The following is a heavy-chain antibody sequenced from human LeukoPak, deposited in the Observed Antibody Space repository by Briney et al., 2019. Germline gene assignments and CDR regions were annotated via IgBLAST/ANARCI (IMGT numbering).Heavy chain of an antibody. Sequence: GGSLRLSCAASGFTFSSYGMHWVRQAPGKGLEWVAVISYDGSNKYYADSVKGRFTISRDNSKNTLYLQMNSLRAEDTSVYYCAKDLGDSGPTPDSDYWGQGTLVTVSS. CDR3: AKDLGDSGPTPDSDY. CDR1: GFTFSSYG. V-gene: IGHV3-30*18. CDR2: ISYDGSNK. D-gene: IGHD1-26*01. J-gene: IGHJ4*02.